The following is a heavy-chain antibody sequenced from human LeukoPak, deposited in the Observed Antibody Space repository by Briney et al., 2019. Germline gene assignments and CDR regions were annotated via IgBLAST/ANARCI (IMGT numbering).Heavy chain of an antibody. J-gene: IGHJ4*02. D-gene: IGHD5-18*01. CDR3: ARGVLGYSYGFDY. CDR2: IFKGGPT. Sequence: GGSLRHSCAASGFTVSRNYMRGAGQPTGRGLEWVLVIFKGGPTYYADSVKGRFTISRHTSENTLYLQMNSLRGEDTAVYYCARGVLGYSYGFDYWGQGTLVTVSS. CDR1: GFTVSRNY. V-gene: IGHV3-53*04.